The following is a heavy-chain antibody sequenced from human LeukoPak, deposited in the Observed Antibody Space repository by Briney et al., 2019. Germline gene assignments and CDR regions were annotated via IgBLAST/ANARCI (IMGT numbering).Heavy chain of an antibody. CDR3: ARATYVDTALVTDC. V-gene: IGHV3-48*03. D-gene: IGHD5-18*01. CDR1: GFTLSSYE. Sequence: GVSLRLSCAASGFTLSSYEMNWVGQAPGKGLEWVSYISSGGSTIYYADSVKGRFTISRDDAKNSLYLQMNSLRAEDTAVYYCARATYVDTALVTDCWGRGTLVTVSS. J-gene: IGHJ4*02. CDR2: ISSGGSTI.